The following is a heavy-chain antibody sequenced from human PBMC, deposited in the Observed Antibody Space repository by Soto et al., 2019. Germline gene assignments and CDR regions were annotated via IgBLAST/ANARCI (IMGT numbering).Heavy chain of an antibody. J-gene: IGHJ6*02. CDR3: ARIDFWSGMDV. CDR2: INSDGRTT. Sequence: EVQLVESGGGLLQPWGSLRLSCAASGFTFSNYWMNWVRQAPGKGLVWVSRINSDGRTTNYADSVKGRFTISRDNAKNTLHLQINSLRADDTAVYYCARIDFWSGMDVCGQGTTVTVSS. D-gene: IGHD3-3*01. CDR1: GFTFSNYW. V-gene: IGHV3-74*01.